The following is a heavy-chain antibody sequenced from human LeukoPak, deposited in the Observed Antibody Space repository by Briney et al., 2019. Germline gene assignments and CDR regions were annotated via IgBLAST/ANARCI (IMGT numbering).Heavy chain of an antibody. CDR3: ASALGTFDY. V-gene: IGHV3-23*01. CDR2: ITGSGDNT. J-gene: IGHJ4*02. CDR1: GFTFTNYA. D-gene: IGHD7-27*01. Sequence: GGSLRLSCAGSGFTFTNYAMSWVRQAPGKGLEWVSGITGSGDNTYYGDSVRGRFTISRDNSKNTLYLQMNSLRAEDAAVYYCASALGTFDYWGQGTLVTVSS.